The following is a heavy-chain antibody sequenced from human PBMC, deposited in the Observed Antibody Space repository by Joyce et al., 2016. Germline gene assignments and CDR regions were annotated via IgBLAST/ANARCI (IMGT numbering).Heavy chain of an antibody. Sequence: EVQLLESGGGLVQPGGSLRLCCAASGFTFISYAMSWVRQAPGKGLEWISAIGGSGDDTYYADSVKGRFTISRYNSKNTLYLQMNGLRAEDTAVYYCAKDPRGYRRDDYAYWGQGTLVTVSS. CDR1: GFTFISYA. D-gene: IGHD5-12*01. CDR2: IGGSGDDT. CDR3: AKDPRGYRRDDYAY. V-gene: IGHV3-23*01. J-gene: IGHJ4*02.